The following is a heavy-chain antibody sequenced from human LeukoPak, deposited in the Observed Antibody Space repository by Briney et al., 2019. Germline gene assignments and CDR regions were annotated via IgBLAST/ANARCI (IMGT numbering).Heavy chain of an antibody. D-gene: IGHD2-2*01. CDR1: GGSISSYY. CDR3: ARGPRMVAMNGYAFDI. J-gene: IGHJ3*02. Sequence: SETLSLTCIVSGGSISSYYWNWIRQSAGKGLEWIGRIYIGGSTSYNPSLKSRVTMSVDTSKIQFSLNLSSVTAADTAMYYCARGPRMVAMNGYAFDIWGPGTTVIVSS. CDR2: IYIGGST. V-gene: IGHV4-4*07.